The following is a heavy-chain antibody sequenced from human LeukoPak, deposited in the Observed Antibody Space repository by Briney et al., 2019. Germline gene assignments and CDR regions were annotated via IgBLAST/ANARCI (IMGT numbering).Heavy chain of an antibody. CDR1: GFTLSSYA. V-gene: IGHV3-23*01. CDR3: AKVRDTRDWYKDAFDV. Sequence: GGSLRLSCAASGFTLSSYAMSWVRQAPGKGLEWVSLISGSGGSTYYADSVKGRFTVSRDNSRNTLYLQMSSLRAEDSAMYYCAKVRDTRDWYKDAFDVWGQGTRVTVSS. CDR2: ISGSGGST. J-gene: IGHJ3*01. D-gene: IGHD6-19*01.